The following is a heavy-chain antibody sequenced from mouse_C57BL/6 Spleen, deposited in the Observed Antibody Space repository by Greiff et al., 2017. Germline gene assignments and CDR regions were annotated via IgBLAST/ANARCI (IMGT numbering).Heavy chain of an antibody. CDR3: TTKGDYSRFDY. Sequence: EVKLVESGAELVRPGASVKLSCTASGFNIKDDYMHWVKQRPEQGLEWIGWIDPGNGDTEYASKFQGKATITADTSSNTAYLQLSSLTSEDTAVYYCTTKGDYSRFDYWGQGTTLTVSS. J-gene: IGHJ2*01. V-gene: IGHV14-4*01. CDR1: GFNIKDDY. D-gene: IGHD1-1*01. CDR2: IDPGNGDT.